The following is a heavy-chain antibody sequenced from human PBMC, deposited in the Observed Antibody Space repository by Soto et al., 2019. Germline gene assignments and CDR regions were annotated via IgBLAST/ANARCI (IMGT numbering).Heavy chain of an antibody. CDR3: AGGFSSYCSGGSCLDY. J-gene: IGHJ4*02. Sequence: SVKVSCKASGGTFSSYAISWVRQAPGQGLEWMGGIIPIFGTANYAQKFQGRVTITADESTSTAYMELSSLRSEDTAVYYCAGGFSSYCSGGSCLDYWGQGTLVTVSS. V-gene: IGHV1-69*13. CDR1: GGTFSSYA. CDR2: IIPIFGTA. D-gene: IGHD2-15*01.